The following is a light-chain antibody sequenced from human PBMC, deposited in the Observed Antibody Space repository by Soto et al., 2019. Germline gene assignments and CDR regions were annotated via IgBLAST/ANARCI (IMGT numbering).Light chain of an antibody. CDR3: QQNFSIPIT. CDR2: AAS. V-gene: IGKV1-39*01. J-gene: IGKJ5*01. Sequence: DIQMTQSPSSLSASVGDRVTITCRSSQSISTYLNWYHQIPGKAPDLLIYAASSLKSGVPSRFSGSGSGTHFTLTITGLQPADFATYYCQQNFSIPITFGQGTRLEIK. CDR1: QSISTY.